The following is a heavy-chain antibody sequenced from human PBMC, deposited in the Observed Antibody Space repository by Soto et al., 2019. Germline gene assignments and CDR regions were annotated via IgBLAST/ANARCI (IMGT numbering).Heavy chain of an antibody. D-gene: IGHD5-18*01. J-gene: IGHJ4*02. V-gene: IGHV1-69*01. CDR1: GAIFSSTA. CDR3: ATGGRGYIYSTRFDFEY. Sequence: QVQLVQYGAAVKKPGSSVKVTCKASGAIFSSTAISWVRQAPGQGLEWMGGILPIFGRTNYAQKFQGRVTITADESTRTAYMELSSLKSEDTAVYYCATGGRGYIYSTRFDFEYWGQGTLVTGSS. CDR2: ILPIFGRT.